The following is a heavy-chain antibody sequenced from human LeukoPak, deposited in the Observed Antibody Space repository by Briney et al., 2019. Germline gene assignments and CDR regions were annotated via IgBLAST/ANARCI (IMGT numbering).Heavy chain of an antibody. CDR3: ARVNDYDILTGYRGTFDY. J-gene: IGHJ4*02. V-gene: IGHV1-18*01. D-gene: IGHD3-9*01. Sequence: ASVKVSCKASGYTFTSYGISWVRQAPGQGLEWMGWISAYNGNTNYAQKLQGRVTMTTDTSTSTAYMELRSLRSDDTAVYYCARVNDYDILTGYRGTFDYWGQGTLVTVSS. CDR2: ISAYNGNT. CDR1: GYTFTSYG.